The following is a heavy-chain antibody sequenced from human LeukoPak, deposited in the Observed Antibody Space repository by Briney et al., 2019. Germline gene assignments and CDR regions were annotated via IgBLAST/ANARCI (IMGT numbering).Heavy chain of an antibody. CDR3: ASSYSYDPFDY. J-gene: IGHJ4*02. CDR1: GGSISSSSYY. D-gene: IGHD5-18*01. V-gene: IGHV4-39*01. Sequence: SETLSLTCTVSGGSISSSSYYWGWIRQPPGKGLEWIGSIYYSGSTYYNPSLKSRVSISVHTSKNQFSLKLSSVTAADTAVYYCASSYSYDPFDYWGQGTLVTVSS. CDR2: IYYSGST.